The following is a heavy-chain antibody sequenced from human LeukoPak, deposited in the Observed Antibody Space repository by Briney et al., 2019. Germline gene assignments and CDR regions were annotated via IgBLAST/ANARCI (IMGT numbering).Heavy chain of an antibody. V-gene: IGHV3-23*01. D-gene: IGHD6-19*01. Sequence: GGSLRLSCAASGFTFSSHAMSWVRQTPGKGLDWVSGINGVGGSTYYADSVKGRFTISRDNSKNTVYLQMNSLRADDTAVYYCAKARGWYDFDYWGQGILVTVSS. CDR3: AKARGWYDFDY. J-gene: IGHJ4*02. CDR1: GFTFSSHA. CDR2: INGVGGST.